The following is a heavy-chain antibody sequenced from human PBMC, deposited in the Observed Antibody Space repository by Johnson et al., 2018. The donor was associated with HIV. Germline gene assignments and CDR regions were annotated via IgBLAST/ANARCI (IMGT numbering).Heavy chain of an antibody. Sequence: VQLVESGGGLVQPGGSLRLSCAASGFTFSSYWMHWVRQATGKGLVWVSRINSDGSSTSYADSVKGRFTISRDNAKNTLYLQMNSLKTEDTAVYYCTTDHDSSSWYHDAFDIWGQGTMVTVSS. V-gene: IGHV3-74*01. J-gene: IGHJ3*02. CDR3: TTDHDSSSWYHDAFDI. D-gene: IGHD6-13*01. CDR1: GFTFSSYW. CDR2: INSDGSST.